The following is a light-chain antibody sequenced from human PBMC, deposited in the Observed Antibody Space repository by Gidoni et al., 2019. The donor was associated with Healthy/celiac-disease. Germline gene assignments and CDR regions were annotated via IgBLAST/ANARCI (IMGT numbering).Light chain of an antibody. Sequence: SYELTQPPAVSVSPGQTASITCSGDKLGDKYACWYQQKPGQSPVLVIHQDSKRPSGIPERFSGSNSGNTATLTIGGTQAMEEADYYCQAWDSSTAGVFGGGTKLTVL. CDR1: KLGDKY. J-gene: IGLJ2*01. CDR2: QDS. CDR3: QAWDSSTAGV. V-gene: IGLV3-1*01.